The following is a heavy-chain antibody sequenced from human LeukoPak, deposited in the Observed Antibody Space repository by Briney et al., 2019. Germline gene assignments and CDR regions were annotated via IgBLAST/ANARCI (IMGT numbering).Heavy chain of an antibody. V-gene: IGHV3-21*01. CDR2: ISSSSSYI. D-gene: IGHD1-7*01. CDR3: ARDRTGTRNY. CDR1: GFTFSSSR. J-gene: IGHJ4*02. Sequence: PGGSLRPSCAASGFTFSSSRMNWVRQAPGKGLEWVSSISSSSSYIYYADSVKGRFTISRDNAKNSLYLQMNSLRAEETAVYYCARDRTGTRNYWGQGTLDTVSS.